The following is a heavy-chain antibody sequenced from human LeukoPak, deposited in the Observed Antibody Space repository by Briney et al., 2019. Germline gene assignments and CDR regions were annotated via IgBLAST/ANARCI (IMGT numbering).Heavy chain of an antibody. CDR2: ISSSSSYI. CDR3: ARVRAGTGSLDY. V-gene: IGHV3-21*01. CDR1: GFTFSSYS. J-gene: IGHJ4*02. Sequence: GGSLRVSCAASGFTFSSYSMNWVSQAPGKGVEWVSSISSSSSYIYYADSVKGRFTISRDNAKNSLYLQMNNLRAEDTAVYYCARVRAGTGSLDYWGQGTLVTVSS. D-gene: IGHD1-1*01.